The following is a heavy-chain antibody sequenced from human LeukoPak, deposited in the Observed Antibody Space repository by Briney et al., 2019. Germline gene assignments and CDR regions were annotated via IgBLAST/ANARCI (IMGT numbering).Heavy chain of an antibody. V-gene: IGHV1-18*01. D-gene: IGHD4-23*01. J-gene: IGHJ6*02. CDR1: GYTFTSYG. Sequence: ASVKVSCKASGYTFTSYGISWVRQAPGQGLEWMGWISAYNGNTNYAQKLQGRVTMTTDTSTSTAYMELRSLRPDDTAVYYCASLVVVTRGSYYYYGMDVWGQGTTVTVSS. CDR2: ISAYNGNT. CDR3: ASLVVVTRGSYYYYGMDV.